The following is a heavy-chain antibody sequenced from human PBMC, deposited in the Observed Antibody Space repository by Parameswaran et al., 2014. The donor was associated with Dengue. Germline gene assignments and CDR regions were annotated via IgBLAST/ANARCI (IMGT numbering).Heavy chain of an antibody. J-gene: IGHJ4*02. Sequence: WVRQAPGQRLEWMGWINAGNGNTKYSQKFQGRVTITRDTSASTAYMELSSLRSEDTAVYYCAVEYYYGSGSADYWGQGTLVTVSS. D-gene: IGHD3-10*01. CDR2: INAGNGNT. CDR3: AVEYYYGSGSADY. V-gene: IGHV1-3*01.